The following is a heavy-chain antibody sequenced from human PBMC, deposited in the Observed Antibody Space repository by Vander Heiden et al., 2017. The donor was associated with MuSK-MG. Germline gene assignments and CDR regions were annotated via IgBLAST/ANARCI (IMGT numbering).Heavy chain of an antibody. J-gene: IGHJ4*02. D-gene: IGHD3-10*01. CDR3: ARDQGRIYGY. CDR1: GFTFSSYS. CDR2: ISSSSSYI. V-gene: IGHV3-21*01. Sequence: EVQLVASGGGLVKPGASLGLSCAASGFTFSSYSMNWVRQAPGKGLEWVSSISSSSSYIYYADSVKGRFTISRDNAKNSLYLQMNSLRAEDTAVYYCARDQGRIYGYWGQGTLVTVSS.